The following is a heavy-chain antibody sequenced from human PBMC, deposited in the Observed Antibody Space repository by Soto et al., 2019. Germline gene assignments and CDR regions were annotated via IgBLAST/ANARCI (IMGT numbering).Heavy chain of an antibody. V-gene: IGHV3-23*01. D-gene: IGHD3-22*01. CDR1: GFTFSSYA. Sequence: LGGSLSLSCAASGFTFSSYAMSWVRQAPGKGLEWVSAISGSGGSTYYADSVKGRFTISRDNSKNTLYLQMNSLRAEDTAVYYCAKGHYYDSSGYLDYWGQGTLVTVSS. J-gene: IGHJ4*02. CDR2: ISGSGGST. CDR3: AKGHYYDSSGYLDY.